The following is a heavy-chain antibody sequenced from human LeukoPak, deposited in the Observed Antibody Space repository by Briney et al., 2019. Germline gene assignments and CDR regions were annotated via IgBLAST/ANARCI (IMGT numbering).Heavy chain of an antibody. CDR2: ISGSGGST. D-gene: IGHD5-12*01. CDR1: GFTFSSYA. CDR3: AKSDELWINWFDP. J-gene: IGHJ5*02. V-gene: IGHV3-23*01. Sequence: HTGGSLRLSCAASGFTFSSYAMSWVRQAPGKGLEWVSAISGSGGSTYYADSVKGRFTISRDNSKNTLYLQMNSLRAEDTAVYYCAKSDELWINWFDPWGQGTLVTVSS.